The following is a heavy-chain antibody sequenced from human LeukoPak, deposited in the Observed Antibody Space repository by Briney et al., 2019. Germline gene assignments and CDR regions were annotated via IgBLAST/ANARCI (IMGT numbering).Heavy chain of an antibody. J-gene: IGHJ5*02. D-gene: IGHD2/OR15-2a*01. CDR3: ARVPQYLNWFDP. Sequence: ASVKVSCKASGGTFSSYAISWVRRAPGQGLEWMGRINPNSGGTNYAQKFQGRVTMTRDTSISTAYMELSRLRSDDTAVYYCARVPQYLNWFDPWGQGTLVTVSS. CDR2: INPNSGGT. V-gene: IGHV1-2*06. CDR1: GGTFSSYA.